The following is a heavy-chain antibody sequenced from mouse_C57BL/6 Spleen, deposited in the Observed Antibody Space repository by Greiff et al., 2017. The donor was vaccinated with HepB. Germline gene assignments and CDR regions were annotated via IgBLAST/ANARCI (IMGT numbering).Heavy chain of an antibody. CDR3: ASNYYGSSYWYFDV. J-gene: IGHJ1*03. CDR2: IWSGGST. D-gene: IGHD1-1*01. Sequence: VKLQESGPGLVQPSQSLSITCTVSGFSLTSYGVHWVRQSPGKGLEWLGVIWSGGSTDYNAAFISRLSISKDNSKSQVFFKMNSLQADDTAIYYCASNYYGSSYWYFDVWGTGTTVTVSS. CDR1: GFSLTSYG. V-gene: IGHV2-2*01.